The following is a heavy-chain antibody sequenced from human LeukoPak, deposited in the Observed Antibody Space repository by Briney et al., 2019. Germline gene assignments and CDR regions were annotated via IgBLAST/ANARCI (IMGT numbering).Heavy chain of an antibody. V-gene: IGHV4-39*07. Sequence: SETLSLTCTVSGGSISSSSYYWGWIRQPPGKGLEWIGSIYYSGSTYYNPSLKSRVTISVDTSKNQFSLKLSSVTAADTAVYYCARHGNILVVPDASKAFDIWGQGTMVTVSS. CDR1: GGSISSSSYY. CDR3: ARHGNILVVPDASKAFDI. CDR2: IYYSGST. J-gene: IGHJ3*02. D-gene: IGHD2-2*01.